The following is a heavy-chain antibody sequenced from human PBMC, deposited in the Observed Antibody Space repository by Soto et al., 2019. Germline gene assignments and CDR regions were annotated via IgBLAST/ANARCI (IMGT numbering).Heavy chain of an antibody. CDR3: SRSLFGGYGLDV. V-gene: IGHV3-49*03. CDR2: IRSKSNGGTA. CDR1: GLIFGDYA. D-gene: IGHD3-10*01. Sequence: EVQLVESGGGLVEPGRSLRLSCIGSGLIFGDYAMSWFRQSPGKGLEWVGLIRSKSNGGTAEYAASVKGRFTNSRDDSKSIPYLQMNSLKTADTALYYCSRSLFGGYGLDVWGQGTTVTVSS. J-gene: IGHJ6*02.